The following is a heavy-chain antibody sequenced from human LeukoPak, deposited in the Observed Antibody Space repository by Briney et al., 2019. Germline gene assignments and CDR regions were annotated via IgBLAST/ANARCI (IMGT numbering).Heavy chain of an antibody. CDR3: ARDHPTYYDSSGYIDY. V-gene: IGHV1-18*01. CDR2: ISAYNGNT. D-gene: IGHD3-22*01. CDR1: GYTFTSYG. Sequence: GASVKVSCKASGYTFTSYGISWVRQAPGQGLEWMGWISAYNGNTNYAQKLQGRVTMPTDTSTSTAYMELRSLRSDDTAVYYCARDHPTYYDSSGYIDYWGQGTLVTVSS. J-gene: IGHJ4*02.